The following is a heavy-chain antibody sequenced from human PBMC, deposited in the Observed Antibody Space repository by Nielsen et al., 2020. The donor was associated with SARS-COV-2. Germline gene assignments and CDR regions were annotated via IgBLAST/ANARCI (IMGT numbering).Heavy chain of an antibody. CDR1: GFTFSSYG. J-gene: IGHJ4*02. CDR2: IWYDGSNK. V-gene: IGHV3-30*02. Sequence: GESLKISCAASGFTFSSYGMHWVRQAPGKGLEWVAVIWYDGSNKYYADSVKGRFTISRDNSKNTLYLQMNSLRAEDTAVYYCAKGGGITMIVGFDYWGQGTLVTVSS. CDR3: AKGGGITMIVGFDY. D-gene: IGHD3-22*01.